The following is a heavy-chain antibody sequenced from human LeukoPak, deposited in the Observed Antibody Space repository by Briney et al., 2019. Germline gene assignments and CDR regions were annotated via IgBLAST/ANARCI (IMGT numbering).Heavy chain of an antibody. CDR2: IYYSGST. D-gene: IGHD6-13*01. CDR3: ARGGRYSSSWYSIKSFFPYYFDY. CDR1: GGSFSSYY. V-gene: IGHV4-59*01. J-gene: IGHJ4*02. Sequence: SETLSLTCTVSGGSFSSYYWSWIRQPPGKGLEWIGYIYYSGSTNYNPSLKSRVTISVDTSKNQFSLKLSSVTAADTAVYYCARGGRYSSSWYSIKSFFPYYFDYWGQGTLVTVSS.